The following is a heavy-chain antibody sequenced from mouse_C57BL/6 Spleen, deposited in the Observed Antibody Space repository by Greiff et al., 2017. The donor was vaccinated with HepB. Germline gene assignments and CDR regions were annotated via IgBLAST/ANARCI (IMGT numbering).Heavy chain of an antibody. J-gene: IGHJ2*01. Sequence: QVQLQQPGAELVKPGASVKLSCKASGYTFTSYWMHWVMQRPGRGLEWIGRIDPNSGGTKYNEKFKSKATLTVDKPSSTAYMQLSSLTSEDSAVYYCARSASLITTVVATDYWGQGTTLTVSS. CDR1: GYTFTSYW. CDR3: ARSASLITTVVATDY. V-gene: IGHV1-72*01. D-gene: IGHD1-1*01. CDR2: IDPNSGGT.